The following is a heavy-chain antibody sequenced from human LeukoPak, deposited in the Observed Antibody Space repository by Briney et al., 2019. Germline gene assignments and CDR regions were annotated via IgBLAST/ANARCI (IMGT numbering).Heavy chain of an antibody. CDR2: IYSDGGT. Sequence: PGGSLRLSCAVSGFTVSTNYMSWVRQAPGKGLEWVSVIYSDGGTYHADSVKGRFTISRDNSENTLYLQMNSLRAEDTAVYYCATGPYSNTLGGQGTLVTVSS. D-gene: IGHD6-13*01. CDR1: GFTVSTNY. V-gene: IGHV3-66*01. J-gene: IGHJ4*02. CDR3: ATGPYSNTL.